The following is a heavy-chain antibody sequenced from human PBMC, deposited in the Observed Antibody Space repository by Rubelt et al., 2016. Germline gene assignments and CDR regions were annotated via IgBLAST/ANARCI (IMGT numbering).Heavy chain of an antibody. CDR1: GFTFTDYA. Sequence: EVQLLESGGGLVQPGGSLRLSCAASGFTFTDYAMTWVRQAPGKGLAWVSYISRSGSTIYYADSGKGRFTISRDNAKNSLYLQRKSLGAEDTAVYYWAREDVVVTAEIHYYYGMDVWGQGTTVTVSS. D-gene: IGHD2-21*02. V-gene: IGHV3-48*04. J-gene: IGHJ6*01. CDR3: AREDVVVTAEIHYYYGMDV. CDR2: ISRSGSTI.